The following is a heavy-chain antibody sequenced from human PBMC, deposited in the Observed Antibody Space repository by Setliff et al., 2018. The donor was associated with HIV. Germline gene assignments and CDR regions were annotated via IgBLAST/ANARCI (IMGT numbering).Heavy chain of an antibody. J-gene: IGHJ5*02. D-gene: IGHD6-13*01. CDR2: ISSNSGEI. CDR3: ARDLPGMAP. V-gene: IGHV3-21*06. CDR1: GFTFSGYS. Sequence: GGSLRLSCAASGFTFSGYSVNWVRQAPGKGLEWVSSISSNSGEIFYAESLKGRFTISRDNPKNSLYLQMNSLRAEDSAVYYCARDLPGMAPWGQGTLVTVSS.